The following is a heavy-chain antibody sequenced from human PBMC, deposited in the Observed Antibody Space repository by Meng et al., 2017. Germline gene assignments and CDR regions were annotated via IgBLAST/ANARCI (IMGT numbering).Heavy chain of an antibody. J-gene: IGHJ4*02. CDR3: VRRVEGAFDL. CDR2: IYYSGSA. Sequence: QLQLQESGPGLVKPSETLSLTCTVSGGSISSSSSYWGWIRQPPGKGLEFIGNIYYSGSAYYNPSLKSRGTVSVDTSKNQFSLKLSSVIAADTAVYYCVRRVEGAFDLWGQGTLVTVSS. CDR1: GGSISSSSSY. D-gene: IGHD3-3*01. V-gene: IGHV4-39*01.